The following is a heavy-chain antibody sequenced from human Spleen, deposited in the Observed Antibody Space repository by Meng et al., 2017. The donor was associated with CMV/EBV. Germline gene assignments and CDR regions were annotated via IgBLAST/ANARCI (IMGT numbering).Heavy chain of an antibody. Sequence: GGSLRLSCTASGFTFSNYWMSWVRQAPGKGLEWVANIKQDGNEKFYVDSVKGRFTVSRDNAKNTVFLQMNSLRAEDTAVYYCARAMISSPPVDYWGQGTLVTVSS. CDR2: IKQDGNEK. CDR1: GFTFSNYW. D-gene: IGHD3-22*01. CDR3: ARAMISSPPVDY. V-gene: IGHV3-7*01. J-gene: IGHJ4*02.